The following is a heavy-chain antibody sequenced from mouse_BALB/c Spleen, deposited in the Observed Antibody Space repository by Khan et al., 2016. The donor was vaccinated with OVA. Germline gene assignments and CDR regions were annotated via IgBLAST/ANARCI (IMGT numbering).Heavy chain of an antibody. J-gene: IGHJ1*01. D-gene: IGHD2-3*01. CDR2: IWAGGNT. Sequence: QVQLKESGPGLVAPSQSLSITCTVSGFSLTTYSVHWVRQPPGKGLEWLGVIWAGGNTNYNSALMSRLTISKDNSKSQVFLEMNSLQTDDKAIYYCARRDDCYPEWYIDVWGAGTTVTVSS. CDR1: GFSLTTYS. V-gene: IGHV2-9*02. CDR3: ARRDDCYPEWYIDV.